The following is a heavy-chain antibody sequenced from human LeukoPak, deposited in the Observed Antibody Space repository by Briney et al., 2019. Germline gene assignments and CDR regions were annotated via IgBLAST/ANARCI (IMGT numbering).Heavy chain of an antibody. V-gene: IGHV3-23*01. CDR1: GFTFSTFA. Sequence: GGSLRLSCAASGFTFSTFAMTWVRQAPGKGLEWVSGVVGGGTTYYADSVKGRFTLSKDNSKKTVYLQMNSLRAEDTAVYYCAKKPSGGGYEDYWGQGTLVTVSS. CDR3: AKKPSGGGYEDY. D-gene: IGHD5-12*01. CDR2: VVGGGTT. J-gene: IGHJ4*02.